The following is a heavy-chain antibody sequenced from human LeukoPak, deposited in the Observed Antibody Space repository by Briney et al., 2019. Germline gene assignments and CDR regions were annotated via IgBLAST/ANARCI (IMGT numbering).Heavy chain of an antibody. J-gene: IGHJ5*02. V-gene: IGHV3-74*01. CDR3: ARDLGQYYDTSDNWFDP. CDR2: INSDGINT. Sequence: RGSLRLSCAASGFTFSNYWMHWVRQAPGKGLVWVSRINSDGINTSYADSVKGRFTISRDNAKNTLNLQMNSLRAEDTAVYYCARDLGQYYDTSDNWFDPWGQGTLVTVSS. CDR1: GFTFSNYW. D-gene: IGHD3-22*01.